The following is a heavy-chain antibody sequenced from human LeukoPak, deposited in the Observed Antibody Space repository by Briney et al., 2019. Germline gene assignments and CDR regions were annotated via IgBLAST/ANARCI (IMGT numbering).Heavy chain of an antibody. CDR3: ASSPIVGAFQGYFDN. CDR2: TYYRSKWYN. V-gene: IGHV6-1*01. D-gene: IGHD1-26*01. Sequence: SQTLSLTCAISGDRVSSNSAAWNWIRQSPSRGLEWLGRTYYRSKWYNDYAVSVKSRITINPDTSKNQFSLQLNSVTPEDTAVYYCASSPIVGAFQGYFDNWGQGTLVTVSS. CDR1: GDRVSSNSAA. J-gene: IGHJ4*02.